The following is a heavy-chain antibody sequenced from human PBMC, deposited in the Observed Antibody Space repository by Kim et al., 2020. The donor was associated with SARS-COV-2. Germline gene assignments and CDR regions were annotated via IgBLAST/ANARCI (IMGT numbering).Heavy chain of an antibody. CDR2: TRSKPYRGTT. J-gene: IGHJ6*02. CDR3: SSCLRLSGCYGVDV. D-gene: IGHD3-9*01. Sequence: GGSLRLSCTASGFPFGDHALSWFRQAPGKGLEWVGFTRSKPYRGTTENAASVKGRFTISIDASKSIAYLQMNRLKTEDTAVYYCSSCLRLSGCYGVDVWGQGPTVTVSS. CDR1: GFPFGDHA. V-gene: IGHV3-49*03.